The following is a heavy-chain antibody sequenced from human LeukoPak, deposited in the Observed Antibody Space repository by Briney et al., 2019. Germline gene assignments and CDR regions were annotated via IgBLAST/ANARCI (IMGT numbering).Heavy chain of an antibody. CDR1: GFTFSTYW. D-gene: IGHD1-26*01. CDR2: ISPDGSEK. Sequence: GGSLRLSCEASGFTFSTYWMSWVRQAPGKGLEWVANISPDGSEKSYVESVKGRFTISRDKAKNSLYLQMNSLRAEDTALYYCARDGGSSGSYPYWGQGILVTVSS. V-gene: IGHV3-7*01. J-gene: IGHJ4*02. CDR3: ARDGGSSGSYPY.